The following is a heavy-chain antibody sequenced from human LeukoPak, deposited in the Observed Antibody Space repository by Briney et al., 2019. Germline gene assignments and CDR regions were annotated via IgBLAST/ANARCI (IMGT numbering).Heavy chain of an antibody. V-gene: IGHV1-2*02. CDR3: ARVKIVGAITDY. J-gene: IGHJ4*02. CDR1: RYTFTGYY. CDR2: INPNSGGT. D-gene: IGHD1-26*01. Sequence: ASVKVSCKASRYTFTGYYMHWVRQAPGQGLEWMGWINPNSGGTNYAQKFQGRVTMTRDTSISTAYMELSRLRSDDTAVYYCARVKIVGAITDYWGQGTLVTVSS.